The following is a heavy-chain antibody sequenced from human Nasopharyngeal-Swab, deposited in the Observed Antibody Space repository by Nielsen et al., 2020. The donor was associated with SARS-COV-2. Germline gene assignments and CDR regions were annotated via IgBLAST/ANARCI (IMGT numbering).Heavy chain of an antibody. Sequence: GESLKISCAASGFTFSSYGMHWVRQAPGKGLEWVSSISDSGDDTYYADSVKGRFSISRDNSKNTLDLQMNSLRAEDTAVYYCAKLGDYWGQGMLVTVSS. CDR3: AKLGDY. J-gene: IGHJ4*02. CDR1: GFTFSSYG. V-gene: IGHV3-23*01. CDR2: ISDSGDDT.